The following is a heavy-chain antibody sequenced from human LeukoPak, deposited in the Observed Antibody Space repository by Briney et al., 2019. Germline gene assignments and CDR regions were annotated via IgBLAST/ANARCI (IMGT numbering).Heavy chain of an antibody. V-gene: IGHV3-7*05. CDR3: ARASNPCLQLN. CDR2: IKQDGSET. J-gene: IGHJ4*02. D-gene: IGHD5-18*01. Sequence: GGSLRLSCAASGFTFSNYWMIWVRQAPGKGLVWVANIKQDGSETRYVDSVKGRFTISRDNAQNSLYLQMNSLRAEDTAVYYCARASNPCLQLNWGQGTLVTVSS. CDR1: GFTFSNYW.